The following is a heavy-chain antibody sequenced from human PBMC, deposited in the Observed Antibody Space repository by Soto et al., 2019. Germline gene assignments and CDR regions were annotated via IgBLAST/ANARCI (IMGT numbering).Heavy chain of an antibody. J-gene: IGHJ4*02. V-gene: IGHV3-30*18. CDR3: AKDRAQYDYFWRSYRYLDY. CDR1: GFTFSSYG. CDR2: ISYDASNK. Sequence: QVQLVESGGGVVQPGRSLRLSCAASGFTFSSYGMHWVRQAPGKGLEWVAVISYDASNKYYADSVKGRFTISRDNSKNPLDMQMNSLRAEDRAVYYCAKDRAQYDYFWRSYRYLDYWGQGTLVHVSS. D-gene: IGHD3-16*02.